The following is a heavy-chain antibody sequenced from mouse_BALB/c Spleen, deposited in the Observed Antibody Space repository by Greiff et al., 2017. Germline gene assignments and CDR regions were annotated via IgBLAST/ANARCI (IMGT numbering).Heavy chain of an antibody. CDR2: IDPANGNT. V-gene: IGHV14-3*02. Sequence: EVKVEESGAELVKPGASVKLSCTASGFNIKDTYMHWVKQRPEQGLEWIGRIDPANGNTKYDPKFQGKATITADTSSNTAYLQLSSLTSEDTAVYYCARLLPYWGQGTLVTVSA. CDR1: GFNIKDTY. D-gene: IGHD2-3*01. CDR3: ARLLPY. J-gene: IGHJ3*01.